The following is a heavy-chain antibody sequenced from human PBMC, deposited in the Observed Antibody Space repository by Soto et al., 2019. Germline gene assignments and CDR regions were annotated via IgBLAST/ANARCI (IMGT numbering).Heavy chain of an antibody. V-gene: IGHV3-33*01. Sequence: QVQLVESGGGVVQPGRSLRLSCAASGFTFSSYGMHWVHQAPGKGLEWVAVIWYDGSNKYYAHSVKGRFTISRDNSKNTLYLQMNSLRAEDTAVYYCARANYDFWSGFDLDYWGQGTLVTVSS. CDR2: IWYDGSNK. CDR3: ARANYDFWSGFDLDY. CDR1: GFTFSSYG. J-gene: IGHJ4*02. D-gene: IGHD3-3*01.